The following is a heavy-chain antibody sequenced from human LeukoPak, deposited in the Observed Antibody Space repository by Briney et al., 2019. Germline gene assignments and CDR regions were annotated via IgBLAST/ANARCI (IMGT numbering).Heavy chain of an antibody. J-gene: IGHJ3*01. CDR3: AKDAGGDYLRVFDV. CDR2: ISSSGTYI. V-gene: IGHV3-21*01. Sequence: GGSLRLSCAASGFIFSSDSMNWVRQAPGKGLEWVSCISSSGTYIHYAESLKGRFTISRDNAKNSLYLQMNSLRAEDTAMYYCAKDAGGDYLRVFDVWGQGTMVTVSS. D-gene: IGHD3-10*01. CDR1: GFIFSSDS.